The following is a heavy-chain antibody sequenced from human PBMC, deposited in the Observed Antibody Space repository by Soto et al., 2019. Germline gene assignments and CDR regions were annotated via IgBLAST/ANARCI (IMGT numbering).Heavy chain of an antibody. CDR2: IYYSGST. Sequence: TLSLTCTVPVGSISSGGYYWSWIRQHPGKGLEWIGYIYYSGSTYYNPSLKSRVTISVDTSKKQFSLKLSSVTAADTAVYYCARGGGYGPIDDDYWGKGTLVTVSS. CDR1: VGSISSGGYY. V-gene: IGHV4-31*03. CDR3: ARGGGYGPIDDDY. D-gene: IGHD5-18*01. J-gene: IGHJ4*02.